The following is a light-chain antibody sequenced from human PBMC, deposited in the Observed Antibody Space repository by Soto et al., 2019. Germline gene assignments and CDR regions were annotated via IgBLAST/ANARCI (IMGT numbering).Light chain of an antibody. Sequence: EVVLTQSPGTLSLSPGERATLSCRASQSVSSSFLAWYQQKPGQAPRLFIHAASTWATGIPARFRGSGSGTDFTLTISSLEPEDAAVYFCHQYADSPQTFGQGTKVEIK. CDR2: AAS. J-gene: IGKJ2*01. CDR1: QSVSSSF. CDR3: HQYADSPQT. V-gene: IGKV3-20*01.